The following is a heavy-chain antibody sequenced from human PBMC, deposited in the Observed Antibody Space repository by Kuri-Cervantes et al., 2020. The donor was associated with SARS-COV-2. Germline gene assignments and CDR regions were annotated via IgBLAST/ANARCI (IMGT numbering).Heavy chain of an antibody. CDR1: GYTFTSYG. Sequence: ASVKVSCKASGYTFTSYGISWVRQAPGQGLEWMGWISAYNGNTNYAQKLQGRVTMTTDTSTSTAYKELRSLRSDDTAVYYCARDGGWLNWYFDLWGRGTLVTVSS. CDR3: ARDGGWLNWYFDL. CDR2: ISAYNGNT. J-gene: IGHJ2*01. V-gene: IGHV1-18*01. D-gene: IGHD6-19*01.